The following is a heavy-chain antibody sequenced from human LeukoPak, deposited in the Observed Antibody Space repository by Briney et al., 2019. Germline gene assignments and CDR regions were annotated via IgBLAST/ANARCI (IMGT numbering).Heavy chain of an antibody. CDR3: ARGGEDSYGSHGFDY. Sequence: GGSLRLSCAASGFTFSNYEMNWVRQAPGKGLEWVSYISSSGSTIYYADSVKGRFTISRDNAKNSLYLQMNSLRAEDTAVYYCARGGEDSYGSHGFDYWGQGTLVTVSS. V-gene: IGHV3-48*03. CDR2: ISSSGSTI. CDR1: GFTFSNYE. D-gene: IGHD5-18*01. J-gene: IGHJ4*02.